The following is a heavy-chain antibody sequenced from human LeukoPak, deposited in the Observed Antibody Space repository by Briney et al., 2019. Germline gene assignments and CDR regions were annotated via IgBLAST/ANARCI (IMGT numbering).Heavy chain of an antibody. D-gene: IGHD3-16*01. CDR1: GGSISSGDYY. CDR2: IYYSGST. J-gene: IGHJ4*02. CDR3: ARDRGEAGLFDY. V-gene: IGHV4-30-4*01. Sequence: SETLSLTCTVSGGSISSGDYYWSWIRQPPGKGLEWIGYIYYSGSTYYNPSLKSRVTISVDTSKNQFSLKLSSVTAADTAVYYCARDRGEAGLFDYWGQGTLVTASS.